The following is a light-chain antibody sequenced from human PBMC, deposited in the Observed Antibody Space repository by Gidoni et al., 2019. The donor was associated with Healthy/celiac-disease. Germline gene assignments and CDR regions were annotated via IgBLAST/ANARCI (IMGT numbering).Light chain of an antibody. V-gene: IGLV3-1*01. CDR3: QAWDSSTANVV. CDR1: KLGDKY. Sequence: SYELTQPPSVSVSPGQTASITCSGDKLGDKYACWYQQKPGQSPVLVIYQDSKRPSGIPERFSGSNSGNPATLTISGTQAMDEADYYRQAWDSSTANVVFGGGTKLTVL. J-gene: IGLJ2*01. CDR2: QDS.